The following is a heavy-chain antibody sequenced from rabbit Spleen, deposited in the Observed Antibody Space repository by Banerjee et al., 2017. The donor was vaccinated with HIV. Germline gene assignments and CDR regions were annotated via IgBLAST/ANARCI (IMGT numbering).Heavy chain of an antibody. CDR3: ARDLAGVIGWNFGW. CDR1: GFSFGSSDY. J-gene: IGHJ6*01. D-gene: IGHD4-1*01. Sequence: ESGGGLVKPEASLTLTCTASGFSFGSSDYMCWVRQAPGKGLEWISCIAGSSSGFTYSTTWAKGRFTCSKTSSTTVTLQMTTLTAADTATYFCARDLAGVIGWNFGWWGPGTLVPVS. CDR2: IAGSSSGFT. V-gene: IGHV1S40*01.